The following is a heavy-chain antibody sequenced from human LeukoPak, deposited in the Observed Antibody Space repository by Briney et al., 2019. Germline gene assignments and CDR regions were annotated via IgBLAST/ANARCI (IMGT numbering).Heavy chain of an antibody. CDR2: IFGDGPGL. V-gene: IGHV3-21*06. J-gene: IGHJ4*02. Sequence: GGSLSLSCEASGFSFSASSMNWVRQAPGKGLEWVSSIFGDGPGLYYADSVKGRFTISRDNGKNSVYLEMNSLRDDDTAVYYCTREGGSTDAGFWGQGTQVTASS. D-gene: IGHD5/OR15-5a*01. CDR3: TREGGSTDAGF. CDR1: GFSFSASS.